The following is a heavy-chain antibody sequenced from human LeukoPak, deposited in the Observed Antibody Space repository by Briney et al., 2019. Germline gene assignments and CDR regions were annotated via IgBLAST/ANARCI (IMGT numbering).Heavy chain of an antibody. D-gene: IGHD2-2*01. CDR2: INHSGST. CDR1: GGSLSSYY. J-gene: IGHJ6*03. Sequence: SETLSLTCVVYGGSLSSYYWSWIRKPPGKGLEWIGEINHSGSTNYNPSLKSRVTISVDTSKNQLSLKVSSVTAADTAVYYCARLVVVPAAMGFGYYYYMDVWGKGTTVTVSS. CDR3: ARLVVVPAAMGFGYYYYMDV. V-gene: IGHV4-34*01.